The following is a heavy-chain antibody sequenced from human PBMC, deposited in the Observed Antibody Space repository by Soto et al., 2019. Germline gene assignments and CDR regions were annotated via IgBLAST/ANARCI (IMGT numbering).Heavy chain of an antibody. CDR1: GGSLSRYA. CDR3: ASTVATPYGDYYNMDV. V-gene: IGHV1-69*13. Sequence: VASVKVSCKASGGSLSRYATIWVRQAPGQGLEWMGGIIPIFGTTNYAQKFQDRVTITADESTTTAYMEVSSLRSEDTAVYYCASTVATPYGDYYNMDVWGQGTTVTVSS. CDR2: IIPIFGTT. J-gene: IGHJ6*02. D-gene: IGHD4-17*01.